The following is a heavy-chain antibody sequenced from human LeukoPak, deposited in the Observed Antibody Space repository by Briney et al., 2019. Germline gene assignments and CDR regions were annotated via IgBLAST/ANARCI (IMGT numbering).Heavy chain of an antibody. Sequence: GGSLRLSCAASGFTFSSPWMHWVRQAPGKGLVWVSRVNSDGSATAYADSVKGRFTISRDNAENTLYLQMNSLRAEDTAVYYCARGTAGYHSSYFDYWGQGTLVTVSS. CDR3: ARGTAGYHSSYFDY. V-gene: IGHV3-74*01. J-gene: IGHJ4*02. CDR1: GFTFSSPW. D-gene: IGHD3-16*02. CDR2: VNSDGSAT.